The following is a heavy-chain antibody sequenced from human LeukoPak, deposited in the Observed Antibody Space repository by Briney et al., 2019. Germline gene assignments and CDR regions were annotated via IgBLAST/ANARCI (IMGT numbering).Heavy chain of an antibody. D-gene: IGHD2-2*01. CDR1: GGSISSSNW. Sequence: SETLSLTCAVSGGSISSSNWWSWVRQPPGKGLEWIGEIYHSGSTNYNPSLKSRVTISVDKSKNQFSLKLSSVTAADTAVYYCARDFVTSWSAMGYFDYWGQGTLVTVSS. CDR2: IYHSGST. V-gene: IGHV4-4*02. CDR3: ARDFVTSWSAMGYFDY. J-gene: IGHJ4*02.